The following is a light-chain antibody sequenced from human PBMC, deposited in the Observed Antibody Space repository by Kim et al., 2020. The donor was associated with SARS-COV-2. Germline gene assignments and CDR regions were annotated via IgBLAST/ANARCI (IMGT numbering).Light chain of an antibody. J-gene: IGLJ3*02. Sequence: QTATLTCPGNSNNVGDQGAAWLQLLQRHPPKLLSDRINLRPSGISARFSASRSGNTASLTITGLQAEDEADYYCSAWDSSLDAWVFGGGTQLTVL. CDR2: RIN. V-gene: IGLV10-54*04. CDR3: SAWDSSLDAWV. CDR1: SNNVGDQG.